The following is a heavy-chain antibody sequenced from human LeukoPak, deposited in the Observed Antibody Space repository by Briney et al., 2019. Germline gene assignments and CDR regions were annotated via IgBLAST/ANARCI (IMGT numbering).Heavy chain of an antibody. CDR1: GGSISSGSYY. CDR3: ARALNGRWFGEGNWFDP. J-gene: IGHJ5*02. Sequence: SQTLSLTCTVSGGSISSGSYYWSWIRQPAGKGLEWIGRIYTSGSTNYNPSLKSRVTISVDTSENQFSLKLSSVTAADTAVYYCARALNGRWFGEGNWFDPWGQGTLVTVSS. V-gene: IGHV4-61*02. D-gene: IGHD3-10*01. CDR2: IYTSGST.